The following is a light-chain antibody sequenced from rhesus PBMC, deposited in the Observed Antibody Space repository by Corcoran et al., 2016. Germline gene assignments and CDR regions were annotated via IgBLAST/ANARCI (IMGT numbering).Light chain of an antibody. V-gene: IGKV1-36*02. CDR1: QGISDN. CDR3: LQGYSTPWT. CDR2: AAA. J-gene: IGKJ1*01. Sequence: DIQMTQSPSSLSASVGDRVTITCRASQGISDNLNWYQQKPGKAPKRLIYAAASLESWVPSRFSGSGSGTDFTLTLSSLQPEDFAAYYCLQGYSTPWTFGQGTKVEIK.